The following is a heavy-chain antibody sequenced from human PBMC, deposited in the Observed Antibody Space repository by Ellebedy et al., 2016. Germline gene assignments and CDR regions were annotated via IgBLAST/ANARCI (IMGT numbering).Heavy chain of an antibody. CDR1: GYTFTGYY. J-gene: IGHJ5*02. CDR3: ARTTLGANNWFDP. CDR2: INPNSGGT. V-gene: IGHV1-2*02. D-gene: IGHD3-16*01. Sequence: ASVKVSCXASGYTFTGYYMHWVRQAPGQGLEWMGWINPNSGGTNYAQKFQGRVTMTRDTSISTAYMELSRLRSDDTAVYYCARTTLGANNWFDPWGQGTLVTVSS.